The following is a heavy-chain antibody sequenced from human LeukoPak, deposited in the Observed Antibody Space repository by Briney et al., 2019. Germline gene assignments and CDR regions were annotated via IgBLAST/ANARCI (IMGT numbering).Heavy chain of an antibody. Sequence: ASVKVSCKASGYIFTSYAMHWVRQAPGQRLEWMGWINASNGNTKYSQKFQGRVIITRDKSATTIYMDLSSLRSEDTAVYYCARGAYILGFCSSTSCSPSLSQASDWGQGTLVTVSS. CDR2: INASNGNT. CDR3: ARGAYILGFCSSTSCSPSLSQASD. V-gene: IGHV1-3*01. CDR1: GYIFTSYA. D-gene: IGHD2-2*01. J-gene: IGHJ4*02.